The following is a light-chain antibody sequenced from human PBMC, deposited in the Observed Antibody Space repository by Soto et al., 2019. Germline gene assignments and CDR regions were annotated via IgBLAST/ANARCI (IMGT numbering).Light chain of an antibody. V-gene: IGKV3-15*01. CDR3: QQYNNWPRT. CDR1: QSVSSN. CDR2: AAS. Sequence: EIAMTQSPATLSVSPGERGTLSCRASQSVSSNLAWYQQKPGQAPRLLIYAASARATGIPARFSGSGSGTDFTLTISSLQSEDFAVYYCQQYNNWPRTFGQGTKVDI. J-gene: IGKJ1*01.